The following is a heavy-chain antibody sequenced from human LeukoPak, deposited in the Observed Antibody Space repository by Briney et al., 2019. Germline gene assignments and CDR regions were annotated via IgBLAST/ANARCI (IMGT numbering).Heavy chain of an antibody. J-gene: IGHJ4*02. CDR2: IYPGDSDT. D-gene: IGHD3-10*01. Sequence: GESLKISCKGSGYRFTSYWIGWVRPMPGKGLEWMGIIYPGDSDTRYSPSFQGQVTISADKSISTAYLQWSSLKASDTAMYYCARHSGSPVSPLGYWGQGTLVTVSS. V-gene: IGHV5-51*01. CDR1: GYRFTSYW. CDR3: ARHSGSPVSPLGY.